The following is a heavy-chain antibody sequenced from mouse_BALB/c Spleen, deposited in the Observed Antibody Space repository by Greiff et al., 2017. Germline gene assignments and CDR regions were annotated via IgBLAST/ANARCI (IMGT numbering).Heavy chain of an antibody. CDR3: ARNDGYYVALFDY. Sequence: VKLMESGPGLVQPSQSLSITCTASGFTLTSYGVHWVRQSPGKGLEWLGVIWSGGSTDYNAAFISRLSISKDNSKSQVFFKMNSLQANDTAIYYCARNDGYYVALFDYWGQGTTLTVSS. CDR2: IWSGGST. J-gene: IGHJ2*01. V-gene: IGHV2-2*02. D-gene: IGHD2-3*01. CDR1: GFTLTSYG.